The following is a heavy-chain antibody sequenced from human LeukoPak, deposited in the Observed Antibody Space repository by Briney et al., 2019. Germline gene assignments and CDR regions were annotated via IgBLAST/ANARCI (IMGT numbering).Heavy chain of an antibody. J-gene: IGHJ4*02. V-gene: IGHV6-1*01. Sequence: SQTLSLTCAISGDSVSNNLAAWNWIRQSSSRGLEWLGRTYYRSQWYYDYTESVRSRMTIIVDTSKNQFSLRLNSVTPVDTAIYYCTRDHAGLGYWGKGTLVTVSS. CDR3: TRDHAGLGY. CDR1: GDSVSNNLAA. CDR2: TYYRSQWYY.